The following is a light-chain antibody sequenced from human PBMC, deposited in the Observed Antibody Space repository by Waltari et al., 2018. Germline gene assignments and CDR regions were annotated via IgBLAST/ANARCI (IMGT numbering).Light chain of an antibody. CDR2: WPS. CDR3: QQYYSSPPYT. CDR1: QSVLYRSNNKNY. J-gene: IGKJ2*01. Sequence: DIVMTQSPDSLAVSLGERATINCKSSQSVLYRSNNKNYSAPCQQKPGQAPKELIYWPSTRESGVPDRFSGSGSGTDFTLTISSLQAEDVAVYYCQQYYSSPPYTFGQGTKLEIK. V-gene: IGKV4-1*01.